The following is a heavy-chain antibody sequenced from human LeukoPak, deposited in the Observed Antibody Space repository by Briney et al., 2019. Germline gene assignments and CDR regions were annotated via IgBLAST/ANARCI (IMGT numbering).Heavy chain of an antibody. Sequence: SETLSLTCAVYGGSFSGYYWGWIRQPPGKGLEWNGSIYYSGNTYYNPSLKSRVTISVDTSKNQFSLKFSSLTAADTALYYCARGYYDVLTGHPKNFDYWVQGTLVTVSS. CDR2: IYYSGNT. J-gene: IGHJ4*02. D-gene: IGHD3-9*01. V-gene: IGHV4-34*01. CDR3: ARGYYDVLTGHPKNFDY. CDR1: GGSFSGYY.